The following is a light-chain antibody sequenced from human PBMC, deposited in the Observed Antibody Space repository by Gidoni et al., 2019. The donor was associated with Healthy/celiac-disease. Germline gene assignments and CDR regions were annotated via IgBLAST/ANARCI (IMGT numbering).Light chain of an antibody. CDR3: QQYGSSPRT. Sequence: EMVLTTSPGTLSLSPGERATLSCRASQSVSSSYLAWYQQKPGQAPRLLIYGASSRATGIPDRFSGSGSGTDFTLTISRLEPEDFAVYYCQQYGSSPRTFGQGTKVEIK. J-gene: IGKJ1*01. V-gene: IGKV3-20*01. CDR1: QSVSSSY. CDR2: GAS.